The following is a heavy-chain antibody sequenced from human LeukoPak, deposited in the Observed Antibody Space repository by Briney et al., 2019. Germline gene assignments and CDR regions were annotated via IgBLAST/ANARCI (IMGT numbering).Heavy chain of an antibody. CDR2: IYSGGST. CDR1: GFTVSSNY. Sequence: GGSLRLSCAASGFTVSSNYMSWVRQAPGKGLEWVSVIYSGGSTYYADSVKGRFTISRDNSKNTLYLQMNSLRAEDTAVYYCATDPLWRIWTGGWLRSFDYWGQGTLVTVSS. V-gene: IGHV3-53*01. D-gene: IGHD3/OR15-3a*01. J-gene: IGHJ4*02. CDR3: ATDPLWRIWTGGWLRSFDY.